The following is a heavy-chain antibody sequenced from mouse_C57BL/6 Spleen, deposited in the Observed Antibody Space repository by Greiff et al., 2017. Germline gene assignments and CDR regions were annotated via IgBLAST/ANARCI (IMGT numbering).Heavy chain of an antibody. J-gene: IGHJ4*01. V-gene: IGHV3-6*01. CDR3: ARNYDGYPVDY. Sequence: DVHLVESGPGLVKPSQSLSLTCSVTGYSITSGYYWNWIRQFPGNKLEWMGYISYDGSNNYNPSLKNRISITRDTSKNQFFLKLNSVTTEDTATYYCARNYDGYPVDYWGQGTSVTVSS. CDR2: ISYDGSN. CDR1: GYSITSGYY. D-gene: IGHD2-3*01.